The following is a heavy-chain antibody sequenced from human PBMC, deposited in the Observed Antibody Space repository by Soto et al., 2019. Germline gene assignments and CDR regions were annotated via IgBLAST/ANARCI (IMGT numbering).Heavy chain of an antibody. D-gene: IGHD5-18*01. V-gene: IGHV3-33*01. CDR1: GFTFRSYG. CDR2: IWYDGSNK. CDR3: VREGAEDTAMGWYMDV. Sequence: QVQLVESGGGVVQPGRSLTLSCAASGFTFRSYGMHWVRQAPGKGLEWVAVIWYDGSNKDYADSVKGRFTISRDNSKNTLYLQMNILRAEDTAVYYCVREGAEDTAMGWYMDVWGKGTTVTVSS. J-gene: IGHJ6*03.